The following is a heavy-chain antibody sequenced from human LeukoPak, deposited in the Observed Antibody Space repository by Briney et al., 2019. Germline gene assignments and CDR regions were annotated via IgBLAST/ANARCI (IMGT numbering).Heavy chain of an antibody. CDR3: TPSYSSSSGRVDV. CDR1: GFTFGDYA. V-gene: IGHV3-49*03. D-gene: IGHD6-6*01. J-gene: IGHJ6*04. Sequence: GRSLRLSCTASGFTFGDYAMSWFRQAPGKGLEWVGFIRSKAYGGTTEYAASVKGRFTISRDDSKSIAYLQMNSLKTEDTAVYYCTPSYSSSSGRVDVWGKGTTVTVSS. CDR2: IRSKAYGGTT.